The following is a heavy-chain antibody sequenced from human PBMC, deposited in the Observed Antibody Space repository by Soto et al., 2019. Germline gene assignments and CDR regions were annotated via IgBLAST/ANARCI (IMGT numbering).Heavy chain of an antibody. D-gene: IGHD6-6*01. CDR3: AGIGQLVLTDY. CDR2: IIPIFGTA. V-gene: IGHV1-69*13. Sequence: GASVKVSCKASGGTFSSYAISWVRQAPGQGLEWMGGIIPIFGTANYAQKFQGRVTITADESTSTAYMELSSLRSEDTAVYYCAGIGQLVLTDYWGQGTLVTVSS. J-gene: IGHJ4*02. CDR1: GGTFSSYA.